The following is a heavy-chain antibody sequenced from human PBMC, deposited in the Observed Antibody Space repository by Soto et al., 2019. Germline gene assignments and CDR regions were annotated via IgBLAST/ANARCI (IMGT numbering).Heavy chain of an antibody. J-gene: IGHJ4*02. CDR1: GGTFSSYA. D-gene: IGHD5-18*01. CDR2: IIPIFGTA. Sequence: QVQLVQSGAEVKKPGSSVKVSCKASGGTFSSYAISWVRQAPGQGREWMGGIIPIFGTANYARTFQGRVTITADESTSTADMELSSLRSEDTAGYYCARDLGGYSYGGYWGQGTLVTVSS. CDR3: ARDLGGYSYGGY. V-gene: IGHV1-69*01.